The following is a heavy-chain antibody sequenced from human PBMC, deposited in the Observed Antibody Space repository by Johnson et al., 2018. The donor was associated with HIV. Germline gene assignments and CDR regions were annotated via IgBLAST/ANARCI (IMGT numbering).Heavy chain of an antibody. CDR1: GFTFSSYA. CDR3: AKDEFKWELLHI. D-gene: IGHD1-26*01. J-gene: IGHJ3*02. V-gene: IGHV3-30-3*02. CDR2: ISFDAKHK. Sequence: VQLVESGGGVVQPGRSLRLSCAASGFTFSSYAMHWVRQAPGKGLEWVAVISFDAKHKYYAASVKGRVTISRDNSKNTLYLQMNSWRAEDKAWSYFAKDEFKWELLHIWGQGTMVTVSS.